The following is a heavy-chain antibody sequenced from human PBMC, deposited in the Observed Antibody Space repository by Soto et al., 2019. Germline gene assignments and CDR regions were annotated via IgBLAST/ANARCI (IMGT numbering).Heavy chain of an antibody. CDR1: GYTFSSYA. CDR3: ARESGYSYGKYYYYYGMDV. J-gene: IGHJ6*02. CDR2: INTGNGNT. D-gene: IGHD5-18*01. Sequence: ASVKVSCKASGYTFSSYAMHWVRQAPGQRPEWMGWINTGNGNTKYSENFQGRATITRDTSASTAYMELSSLGSDDTAVYYCARESGYSYGKYYYYYGMDVWGQGTTVTVSS. V-gene: IGHV1-3*04.